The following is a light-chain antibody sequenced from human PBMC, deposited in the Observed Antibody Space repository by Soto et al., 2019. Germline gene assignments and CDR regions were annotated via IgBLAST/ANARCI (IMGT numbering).Light chain of an antibody. Sequence: IVLTQSPGTLSLSPGERATLSCRASQSVSSNYLAWYQQKPGQAPRLLIYGASSRATGIPDRFIGSGSGTDFTLTISRLEPEDFAVYYCQQYGGSPRVTFGGGTKVEIK. CDR1: QSVSSNY. CDR2: GAS. V-gene: IGKV3-20*01. J-gene: IGKJ4*01. CDR3: QQYGGSPRVT.